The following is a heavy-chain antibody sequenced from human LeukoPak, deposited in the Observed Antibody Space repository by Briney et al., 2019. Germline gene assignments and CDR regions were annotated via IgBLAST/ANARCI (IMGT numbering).Heavy chain of an antibody. CDR2: IYHSGST. V-gene: IGHV4-38-2*02. D-gene: IGHD3-3*01. CDR1: GYSISSGYY. J-gene: IGHJ2*01. Sequence: PSETLSLTCTVSGYSISSGYYWGWIRQPPGKGLEWIGSIYHSGSTYYNPSLKSRVTISVDTSKNQFSLKLSSVTAADTAVYYCARDKFLDWYFDLWGRGTLVTVSS. CDR3: ARDKFLDWYFDL.